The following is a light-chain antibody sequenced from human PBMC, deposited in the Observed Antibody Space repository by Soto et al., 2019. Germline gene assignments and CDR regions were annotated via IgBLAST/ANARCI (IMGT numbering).Light chain of an antibody. CDR1: QTISRY. J-gene: IGKJ3*01. Sequence: DIQMTQSPSSLSASVGDRVTITCRASQTISRYLTWYQQKPGKAPKLLIFAASSLQSGVPSRFSGSGSGTEFTLAISSLQPEDFATYYCQQSYNTLAFGPGTKVDIK. V-gene: IGKV1-39*01. CDR3: QQSYNTLA. CDR2: AAS.